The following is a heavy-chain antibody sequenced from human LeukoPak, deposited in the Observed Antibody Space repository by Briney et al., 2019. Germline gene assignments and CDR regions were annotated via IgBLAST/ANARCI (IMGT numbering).Heavy chain of an antibody. J-gene: IGHJ4*02. V-gene: IGHV4-34*01. CDR1: GGSFSGYY. D-gene: IGHD3-9*01. CDR3: ARGRPGLRYFDWLAAGYYFDY. Sequence: KPSETLSLNCAVYGGSFSGYYWSWIPQPPGKGLEWIGGINHSGSTNYNPSLKSRVTISVDTSKNQFSLKLSSVTAADTAVYYCARGRPGLRYFDWLAAGYYFDYWGQGTLVTVSS. CDR2: INHSGST.